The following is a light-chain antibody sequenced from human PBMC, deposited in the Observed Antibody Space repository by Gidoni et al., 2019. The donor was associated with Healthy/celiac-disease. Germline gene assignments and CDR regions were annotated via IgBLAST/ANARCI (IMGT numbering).Light chain of an antibody. CDR2: EVS. CDR1: SSDVGGYTY. CDR3: SSYAGSNVV. V-gene: IGLV2-8*01. J-gene: IGLJ2*01. Sequence: QSALTQPPSASGSPGQSVTISSTGTSSDVGGYTYVSWYQQHPGQAPKLMIYEVSKLHSGVPYRSSCAKSGTTASLTVSGLQADAEAYYYCSSYAGSNVVFGGGTKLTVL.